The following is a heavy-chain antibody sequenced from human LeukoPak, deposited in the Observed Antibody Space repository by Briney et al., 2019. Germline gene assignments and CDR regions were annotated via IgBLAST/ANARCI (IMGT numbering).Heavy chain of an antibody. CDR1: GGTFSSYA. J-gene: IGHJ4*02. CDR3: ASSPNYDSSTASDY. D-gene: IGHD3-22*01. CDR2: IIPIFGTA. V-gene: IGHV1-69*05. Sequence: SVKVSCKASGGTFSSYAISWVRQAPGQGLEWMGGIIPIFGTANYAQKFQGRVTMTRDMSTNTVYMELSSLRSEDTAVYYCASSPNYDSSTASDYWGQGTLVTVSS.